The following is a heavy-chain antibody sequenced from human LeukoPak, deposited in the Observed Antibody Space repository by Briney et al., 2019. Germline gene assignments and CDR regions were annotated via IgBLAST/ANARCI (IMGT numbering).Heavy chain of an antibody. Sequence: PSETLSLTCTVSGGSISSYYWSWIRQPPGKGLEWIGYIYYSGSTNYNPSLKSRVTISVDTSKNQFSLKLSSVTAADTAVYYCARGFYGSGSYSPPYYYMDVWGQGTLVTVSS. J-gene: IGHJ6*03. D-gene: IGHD3-10*01. V-gene: IGHV4-59*01. CDR1: GGSISSYY. CDR3: ARGFYGSGSYSPPYYYMDV. CDR2: IYYSGST.